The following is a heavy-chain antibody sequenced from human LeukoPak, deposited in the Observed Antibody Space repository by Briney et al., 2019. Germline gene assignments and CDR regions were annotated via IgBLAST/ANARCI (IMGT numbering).Heavy chain of an antibody. V-gene: IGHV5-51*01. Sequence: GESLKISCKGSGYSFTSYWIGWVRQMPGKGLEWMGIIYPGDSDTRYSPSFQGQVTISADKPISTAYLQWSSLKASDTAMYYCARPMGDILTGYFFDYWGQGTLVTVSS. D-gene: IGHD3-9*01. J-gene: IGHJ4*02. CDR3: ARPMGDILTGYFFDY. CDR1: GYSFTSYW. CDR2: IYPGDSDT.